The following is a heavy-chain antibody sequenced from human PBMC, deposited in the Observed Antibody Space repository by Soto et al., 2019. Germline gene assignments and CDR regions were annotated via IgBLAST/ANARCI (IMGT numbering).Heavy chain of an antibody. CDR3: AADPSHYYYMDV. V-gene: IGHV1-58*02. Sequence: SVKVSCKASGFTFTSSSMQWVRQARGQRLEWIGWIVVGSGNTNYAQKFQERVTITRDMSTSTAYMELSSLRSEDTAVYYCAADPSHYYYMDVWGKGTTVTVSS. CDR2: IVVGSGNT. J-gene: IGHJ6*03. CDR1: GFTFTSSS.